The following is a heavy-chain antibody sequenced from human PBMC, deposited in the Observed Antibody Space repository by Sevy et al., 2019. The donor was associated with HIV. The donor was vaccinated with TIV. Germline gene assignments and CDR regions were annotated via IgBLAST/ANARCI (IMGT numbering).Heavy chain of an antibody. V-gene: IGHV4-59*08. J-gene: IGHJ4*02. D-gene: IGHD1-26*01. CDR1: GGSITSLY. CDR3: AGENAWGRGYS. CDR2: SYYNGHI. Sequence: SETLSLTCTVSGGSITSLYWNWIRQLPGRGLEWIANSYYNGHINYNPSLKSWVTLSLETSKNQFSLRLSSVTAADTAMYYCAGENAWGRGYSWGQGTLVTVSS.